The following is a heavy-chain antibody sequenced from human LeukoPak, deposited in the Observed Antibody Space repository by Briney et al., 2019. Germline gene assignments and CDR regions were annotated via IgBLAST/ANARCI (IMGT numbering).Heavy chain of an antibody. CDR2: INHSEST. J-gene: IGHJ4*02. Sequence: PSETLPLTCAVYGGSFSGYYWSWIRQPPGKGLEWIGEINHSESTNYNPSLKSRVTISVDTSKNQFSLKLSSVTAADTAVYYCASQVIVGATSFDYWGQGTLVTVSS. CDR3: ASQVIVGATSFDY. CDR1: GGSFSGYY. V-gene: IGHV4-34*01. D-gene: IGHD1-26*01.